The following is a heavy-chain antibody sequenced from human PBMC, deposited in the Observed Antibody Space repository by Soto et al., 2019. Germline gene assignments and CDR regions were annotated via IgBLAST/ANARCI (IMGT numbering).Heavy chain of an antibody. D-gene: IGHD5-12*01. Sequence: GGSLRLSCAASGFTFSSYGIHWVRQAPGKGLECVAVISYDGTNKYYGDSVKGRFTISRDNSKNTLYLQMNSLRAEDTAVYYCAKGGYDYPAIAYAVDVWGQGTTVTVSS. J-gene: IGHJ6*02. CDR1: GFTFSSYG. V-gene: IGHV3-30*18. CDR3: AKGGYDYPAIAYAVDV. CDR2: ISYDGTNK.